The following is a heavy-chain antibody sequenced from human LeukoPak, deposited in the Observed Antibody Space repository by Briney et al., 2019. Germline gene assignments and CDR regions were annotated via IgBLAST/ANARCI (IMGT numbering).Heavy chain of an antibody. CDR2: ISWNSGSI. CDR1: GFTFDDYA. V-gene: IGHV3-9*01. Sequence: GRSLRLSCAASGFTFDDYAMHWVRQAPGKGLEWVSVISWNSGSIGYADSVKGRFTISRDNAKHFLYLQMNSVRAEDTVLYYGAKDDGGSFDYWGQGTVVTVSS. CDR3: AKDDGGSFDY. J-gene: IGHJ4*02.